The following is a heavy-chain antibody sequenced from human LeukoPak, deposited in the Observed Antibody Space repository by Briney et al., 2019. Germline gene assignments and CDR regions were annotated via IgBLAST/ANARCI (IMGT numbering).Heavy chain of an antibody. D-gene: IGHD3-22*01. V-gene: IGHV4-59*11. CDR1: GGSIGSHY. CDR3: ARDYYDSRGEAFGI. J-gene: IGHJ3*02. CDR2: VFYSGTT. Sequence: SETLSLTCTVSGGSIGSHYWSWIRQPPGKGLEWIGYVFYSGTTNYNPSLKSRVTISVDTSKNQFSLKLSSVTAADTAVYYCARDYYDSRGEAFGIWGLGTMVTVSS.